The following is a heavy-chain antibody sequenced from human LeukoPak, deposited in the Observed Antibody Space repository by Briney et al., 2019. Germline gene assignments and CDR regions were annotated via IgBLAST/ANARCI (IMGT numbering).Heavy chain of an antibody. Sequence: SETLSLTCTVSGGSISSHYWGWIRQPPGKGLEWIGSIYHSGSTYYNPSLKSRVTISVDTSKNQFSLKLSSVTAADTAVYYCARSLHLTPGWNYRYYYYYMDVWGKGTTVTVSS. CDR1: GGSISSHY. V-gene: IGHV4-38-2*02. CDR3: ARSLHLTPGWNYRYYYYYMDV. J-gene: IGHJ6*03. D-gene: IGHD1-7*01. CDR2: IYHSGST.